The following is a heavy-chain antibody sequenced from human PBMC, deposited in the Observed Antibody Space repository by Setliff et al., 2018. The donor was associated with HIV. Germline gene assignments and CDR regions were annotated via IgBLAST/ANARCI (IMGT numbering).Heavy chain of an antibody. V-gene: IGHV4-34*01. CDR2: INHSGST. J-gene: IGHJ4*02. Sequence: SETLSLTCAVYGGSFNGYYWSWIRQPPGKGLEWIGEINHSGSTNYNPSLKSRVTMSVDKSKNQFSLRLSSVTAADTAVYYCARGGYYGSGSYGYWGQGTLVTVSS. CDR1: GGSFNGYY. CDR3: ARGGYYGSGSYGY. D-gene: IGHD3-10*01.